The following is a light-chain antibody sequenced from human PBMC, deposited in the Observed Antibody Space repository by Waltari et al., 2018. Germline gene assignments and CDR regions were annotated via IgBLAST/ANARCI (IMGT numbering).Light chain of an antibody. J-gene: IGLJ2*01. CDR3: CSFAGNYTLL. Sequence: QSALTPPRPVSGSPGQSVTLPCTGTSSAVGGYDYVSWYQQHPGKAPKLIISDVDKRPSGVSDRFSGSKSGNTASLTISGLQVDDEASYYCCSFAGNYTLLFGGGTNLTVL. V-gene: IGLV2-11*01. CDR1: SSAVGGYDY. CDR2: DVD.